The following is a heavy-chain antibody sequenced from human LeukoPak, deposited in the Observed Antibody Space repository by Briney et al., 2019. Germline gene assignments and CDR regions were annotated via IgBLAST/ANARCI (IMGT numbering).Heavy chain of an antibody. Sequence: SVKVSCKASGGTFSSYAISWVRQAPGQGLEWMGGIIPIFGTANYAQKFQGRVTITRDTSASTAYMELSSLRSEDTAVYYCALQGVRGVSYYFDYWGQGTLVTVSS. CDR3: ALQGVRGVSYYFDY. V-gene: IGHV1-69*05. CDR1: GGTFSSYA. CDR2: IIPIFGTA. D-gene: IGHD3-10*01. J-gene: IGHJ4*02.